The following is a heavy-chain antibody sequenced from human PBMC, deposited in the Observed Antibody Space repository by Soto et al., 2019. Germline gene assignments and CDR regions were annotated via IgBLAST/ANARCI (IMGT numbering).Heavy chain of an antibody. CDR2: FYFSGNT. Sequence: SETLSLTCTVSGGSISGYYWSWIRQPPGKGLEWIGYFYFSGNTDYNPSLKSRVTILVDTSKNQFSLKLKSVTAADTAVYYYARERQYFFDFWGQGALVTVSS. CDR3: ARERQYFFDF. CDR1: GGSISGYY. J-gene: IGHJ4*02. D-gene: IGHD1-1*01. V-gene: IGHV4-59*01.